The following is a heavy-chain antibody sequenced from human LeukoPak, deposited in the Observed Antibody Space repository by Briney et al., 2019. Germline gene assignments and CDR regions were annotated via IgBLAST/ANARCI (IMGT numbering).Heavy chain of an antibody. V-gene: IGHV3-23*01. CDR2: ISGSGGST. CDR3: AKLDSSHHLNTNWFDP. Sequence: GGSLRLSRAASVFTFSSYAMSWGRRPPPKGREWVSAISGSGGSTYYAHSLKGRFTISRDNSENTLYLQMNSLRAEDTAVYYCAKLDSSHHLNTNWFDPWGQGTLVTVSS. J-gene: IGHJ5*02. CDR1: VFTFSSYA. D-gene: IGHD6-19*01.